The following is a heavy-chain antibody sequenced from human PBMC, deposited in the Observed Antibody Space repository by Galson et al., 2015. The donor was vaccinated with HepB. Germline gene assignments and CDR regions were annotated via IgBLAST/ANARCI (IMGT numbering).Heavy chain of an antibody. CDR3: ARDSVLRFLEWPNYYYYYMDV. V-gene: IGHV4-61*02. J-gene: IGHJ6*03. D-gene: IGHD3-3*01. CDR2: IYTSGST. Sequence: TLSLTCTVSGGSISSGSYYWSWIRQPAGKGLEWIGRIYTSGSTNYNPSLKSRVTMSVDTSKNQFSLKLSSVTAADTAVYYCARDSVLRFLEWPNYYYYYMDVWGKGTTVTVSS. CDR1: GGSISSGSYY.